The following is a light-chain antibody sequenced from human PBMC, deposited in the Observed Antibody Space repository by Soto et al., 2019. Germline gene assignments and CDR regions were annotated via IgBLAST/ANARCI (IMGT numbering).Light chain of an antibody. CDR2: GAS. CDR1: RSVSSDY. CDR3: QQYGSSGT. J-gene: IGKJ1*01. V-gene: IGKV3-20*01. Sequence: ETVLTQSPGTLSLSPGERPPLSCRASRSVSSDYLAWYQQKPGQAPRLLIYGASNRATGIPDRFSGSGSGTDFTLTISRLEPEDFAVYYCQQYGSSGTFGQGTKVDIK.